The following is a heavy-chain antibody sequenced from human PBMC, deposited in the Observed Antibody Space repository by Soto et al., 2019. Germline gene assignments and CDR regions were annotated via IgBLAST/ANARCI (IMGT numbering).Heavy chain of an antibody. CDR3: ARLQHNDSGYYPYYFDY. D-gene: IGHD3-22*01. V-gene: IGHV4-31*03. J-gene: IGHJ4*02. CDR1: GGSINSGGYY. CDR2: IYYSGST. Sequence: QVQLQESGPGLVKPSQTLSLTCTVSGGSINSGGYYWSWIRQHPGKGLEWIGYIYYSGSTYYNPSLKSRVTISVETSKNQFSLKLSSVTAADTAVYYCARLQHNDSGYYPYYFDYWGQGILGTVSS.